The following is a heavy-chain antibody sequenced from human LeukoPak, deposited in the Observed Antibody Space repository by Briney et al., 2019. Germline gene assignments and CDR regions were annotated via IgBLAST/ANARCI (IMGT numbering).Heavy chain of an antibody. CDR3: ARGYCSSTSCYYYYMDV. Sequence: ASVKVSCKASGYTFSSYAISWVRQAPGQGLEWMGGIIPIFGTANYAQKFQGRVTITTDESTSTAYMELSSLRSEGTAVYYCARGYCSSTSCYYYYMDVWGKGTTVTVSS. D-gene: IGHD2-2*01. CDR2: IIPIFGTA. J-gene: IGHJ6*03. V-gene: IGHV1-69*05. CDR1: GYTFSSYA.